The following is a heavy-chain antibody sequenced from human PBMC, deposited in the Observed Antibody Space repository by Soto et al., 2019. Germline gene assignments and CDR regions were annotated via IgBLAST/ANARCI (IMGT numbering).Heavy chain of an antibody. Sequence: SETLSLTCTASGGSISSYYWSWIRQPPGKGLEWIGYIYYSGSTNYNPSLKSRVTISVDTSKNQFSLKLTSVTAADTAVYYCARAPPGYSHYYMDVWGRGTTVTVSS. CDR2: IYYSGST. CDR1: GGSISSYY. V-gene: IGHV4-59*01. CDR3: ARAPPGYSHYYMDV. J-gene: IGHJ6*03.